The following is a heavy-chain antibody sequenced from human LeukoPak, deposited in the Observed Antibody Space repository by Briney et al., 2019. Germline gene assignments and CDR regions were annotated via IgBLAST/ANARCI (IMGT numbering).Heavy chain of an antibody. Sequence: SVKVSCKASGGTFSSYTISWVRQAPGQGLGWMGRIIPILGIPNYAQKIQGRVTITADKSTSTAYMELSSLRSEDTAVYYCAGGSSTSCYTGGGFDYWGQGTLVTVSS. CDR1: GGTFSSYT. CDR2: IIPILGIP. CDR3: AGGSSTSCYTGGGFDY. D-gene: IGHD2-2*02. J-gene: IGHJ4*02. V-gene: IGHV1-69*02.